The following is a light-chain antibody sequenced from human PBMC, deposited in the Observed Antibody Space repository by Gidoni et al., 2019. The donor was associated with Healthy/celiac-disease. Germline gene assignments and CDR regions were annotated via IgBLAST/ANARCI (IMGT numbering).Light chain of an antibody. CDR2: KAS. V-gene: IGKV1-5*03. J-gene: IGKJ2*01. CDR3: QQYNSYPYT. CDR1: QSISSW. Sequence: DIQMTQSPSTLSASVGDSVTITFRASQSISSWLAWYQQKPGKAPKLLIYKASSLESGVPSRFSGSGSGTEFTLTISSLQPDDFATYYCQQYNSYPYTFGQGTKLEIK.